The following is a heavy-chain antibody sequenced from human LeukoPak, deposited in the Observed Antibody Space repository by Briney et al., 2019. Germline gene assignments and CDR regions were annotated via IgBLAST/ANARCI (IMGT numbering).Heavy chain of an antibody. D-gene: IGHD6-13*01. J-gene: IGHJ3*02. Sequence: PGGSLRLSCAASGFTFINYAMSWVRQAPGKGLEWVSAISGSGGSTYYADSVQGRFTISRDNSKNTLYLQMNIVRAEDTGVYYCAKAIAAPGAVGGFDIWGQGTMVTVSS. V-gene: IGHV3-23*01. CDR1: GFTFINYA. CDR3: AKAIAAPGAVGGFDI. CDR2: ISGSGGST.